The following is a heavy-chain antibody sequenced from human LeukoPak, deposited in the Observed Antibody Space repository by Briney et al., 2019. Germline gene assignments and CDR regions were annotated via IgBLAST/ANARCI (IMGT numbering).Heavy chain of an antibody. CDR3: ARDLDIVVVVAATYGSYVDY. D-gene: IGHD2-15*01. CDR1: GFTFSSYA. J-gene: IGHJ4*02. Sequence: GGSLRLSCAASGFTFSSYAMHWVSQAPGKGLEWVAVISYDGSNKYYADSVKGRFTISRDNSKNTLYLQMNSLRAEDTAVYYCARDLDIVVVVAATYGSYVDYWGQGTFVTVSS. V-gene: IGHV3-30*04. CDR2: ISYDGSNK.